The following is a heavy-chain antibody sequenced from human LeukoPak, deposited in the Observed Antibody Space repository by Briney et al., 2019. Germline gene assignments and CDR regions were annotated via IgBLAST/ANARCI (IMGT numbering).Heavy chain of an antibody. J-gene: IGHJ4*02. CDR2: INDGGTYT. V-gene: IGHV3-74*01. D-gene: IGHD3-10*01. Sequence: GGSLRLSCAASGFAFREYWMHWVRQTPGTGLMWVTRINDGGTYTAYADSVKGRFTVSRDNAENTLYLQMNTLRVEDTAIYYCAREIKIQGFRAFDFWGQGTPVTVSS. CDR3: AREIKIQGFRAFDF. CDR1: GFAFREYW.